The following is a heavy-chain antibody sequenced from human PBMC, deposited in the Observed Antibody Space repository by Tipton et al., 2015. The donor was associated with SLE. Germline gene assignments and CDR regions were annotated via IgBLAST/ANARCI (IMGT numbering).Heavy chain of an antibody. J-gene: IGHJ4*02. CDR2: IHYSGST. Sequence: TLSLTCTVSGGSITIADYYWGWIRQPPGKGLEWVGSIHYSGSTDYNPSLESRVSMSLDMSSNQFSLKLTSVTAADTAVYYCARGDDIATDHFDYWGQGSLVTVSS. CDR3: ARGDDIATDHFDY. V-gene: IGHV4-39*07. CDR1: GGSITIADYY. D-gene: IGHD2-15*01.